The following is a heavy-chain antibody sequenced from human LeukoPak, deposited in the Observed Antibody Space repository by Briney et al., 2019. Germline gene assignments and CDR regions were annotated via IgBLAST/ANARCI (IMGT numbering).Heavy chain of an antibody. Sequence: GGSLRLSCAASGFTFSDYYMSWIRQAPGKGLEWVSYISSSGSTIYYADSVKGRFTTSRDNAKNSLYLQTNSLRAEDTAVYYCAREEAGATRPFDYWGQGTLVTVSS. CDR2: ISSSGSTI. CDR1: GFTFSDYY. CDR3: AREEAGATRPFDY. V-gene: IGHV3-11*01. D-gene: IGHD1-26*01. J-gene: IGHJ4*02.